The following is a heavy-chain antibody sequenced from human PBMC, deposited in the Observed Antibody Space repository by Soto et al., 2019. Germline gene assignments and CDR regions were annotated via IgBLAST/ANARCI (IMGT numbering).Heavy chain of an antibody. Sequence: PGGSLRLSCAASGFAFSNFGMHWVRQAPGKGLEWVAVIWFDGSDKYYADSVKGRFTISRDNSKNTLYLQMDSLRAEDTALYFCARTYSADPRIVAAIEYWGQGTLVTVSS. CDR2: IWFDGSDK. CDR3: ARTYSADPRIVAAIEY. J-gene: IGHJ4*02. V-gene: IGHV3-33*01. D-gene: IGHD6-13*01. CDR1: GFAFSNFG.